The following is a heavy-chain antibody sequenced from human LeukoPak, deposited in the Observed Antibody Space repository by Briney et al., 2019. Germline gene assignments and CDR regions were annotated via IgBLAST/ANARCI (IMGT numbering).Heavy chain of an antibody. J-gene: IGHJ4*02. D-gene: IGHD3-3*01. V-gene: IGHV3-30-3*01. CDR3: AKDVGDFWSGYRQLYYFDY. CDR1: GFTFRSYA. Sequence: PGGSLRLSCAASGFTFRSYAMHWVRQAPGKGLEWVAVISEDGSGKHYADSVKGRFTISRDNSKNTLYLQMNSLRAEDAAVYYCAKDVGDFWSGYRQLYYFDYWGQGTLVTVSS. CDR2: ISEDGSGK.